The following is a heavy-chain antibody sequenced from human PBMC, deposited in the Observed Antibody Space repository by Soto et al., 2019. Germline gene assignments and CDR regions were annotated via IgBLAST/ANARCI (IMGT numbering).Heavy chain of an antibody. D-gene: IGHD2-21*02. Sequence: GGSLRLSCAASGFTFSSYGMHWVRQAPGKGLEWVAVIWYDGSNKYYADSVKGRFTISRDNSKNTLYLQMNSLRAEDTAVYYCARGAHIVVVTASGGWFDPWGQGTLVTVSS. CDR3: ARGAHIVVVTASGGWFDP. CDR1: GFTFSSYG. V-gene: IGHV3-33*01. CDR2: IWYDGSNK. J-gene: IGHJ5*02.